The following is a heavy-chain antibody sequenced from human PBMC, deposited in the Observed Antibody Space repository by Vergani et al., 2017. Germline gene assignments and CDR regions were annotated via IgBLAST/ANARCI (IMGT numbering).Heavy chain of an antibody. J-gene: IGHJ1*01. CDR2: IRYDGTKR. CDR3: TKAGQYDSDNFHDS. D-gene: IGHD3-22*01. V-gene: IGHV3-30*02. CDR1: GFTFRIYG. Sequence: VQVLESGGGLVQPGGSLRLSCIASGFTFRIYGMHWVRQAPGKGLEWVAFIRYDGTKRFYGDSVKGRFTISRDNSQTTVFLQMNSLRADDSAVYYCTKAGQYDSDNFHDSWGQGALVTVAS.